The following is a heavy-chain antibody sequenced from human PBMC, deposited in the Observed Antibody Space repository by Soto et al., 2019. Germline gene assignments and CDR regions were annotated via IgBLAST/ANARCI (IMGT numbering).Heavy chain of an antibody. J-gene: IGHJ6*02. CDR3: AQGGIAAMDA. CDR2: IWYDGSQK. D-gene: IGHD6-13*01. CDR1: GFTFTTYS. V-gene: IGHV3-33*06. Sequence: QVQLVESGGGVVQPGRSLRVSCTTSGFTFTTYSFHWDRQTPGKGLEWVAVIWYDGSQKHYIDSVEGRFTTPGDNSKTPLPLQLNSARAEATPVNSSAQGGIAAMDARCPGTALSVPS.